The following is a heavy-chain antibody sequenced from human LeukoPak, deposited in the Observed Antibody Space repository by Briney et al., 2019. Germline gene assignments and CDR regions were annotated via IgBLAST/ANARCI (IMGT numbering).Heavy chain of an antibody. D-gene: IGHD3-9*01. CDR2: ISSSGNTI. V-gene: IGHV3-11*04. CDR1: GFTFTDYY. J-gene: IGHJ4*02. Sequence: GGSLRLSCAASGFTFTDYYMSWIHQAPGKGLEWVSYISSSGNTIYYADSVKGRFTISRDNAKNSLYLQMNSLRAEDTAVYYCARDQFMYYDILTGYYNVGGPGDYWGQGTLVTVSS. CDR3: ARDQFMYYDILTGYYNVGGPGDY.